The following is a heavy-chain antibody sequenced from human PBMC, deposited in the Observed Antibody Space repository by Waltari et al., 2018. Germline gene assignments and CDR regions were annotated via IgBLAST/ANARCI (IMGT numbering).Heavy chain of an antibody. CDR2: ISYDGSNK. Sequence: QVQLVESGGGVVQPGRSLRLSCAASGFTFSSYAMHWVRQAPGKGLEWVAGISYDGSNKYYADSVKGRFTISRDNSKNTLYLQMNSLRAEDTAVYYCAREKSGLYYYGMDVWGQGTTVTVSS. J-gene: IGHJ6*02. CDR3: AREKSGLYYYGMDV. V-gene: IGHV3-30-3*01. CDR1: GFTFSSYA.